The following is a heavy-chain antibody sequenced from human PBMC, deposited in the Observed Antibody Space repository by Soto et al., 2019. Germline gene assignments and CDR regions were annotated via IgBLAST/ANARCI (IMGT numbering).Heavy chain of an antibody. J-gene: IGHJ3*02. CDR1: GYTFTGYY. D-gene: IGHD5-12*01. Sequence: QVQLVQSGAEVKKPGASVKVSCKASGYTFTGYYMHWVRQAPGQGLEWMGWINPNSGGTNYAQKFQGWVTMTRDTSISTAYMELSRLRSDDTAVYYCARGSRVEMATGGNAFDIWGQGTMVTVSS. CDR3: ARGSRVEMATGGNAFDI. CDR2: INPNSGGT. V-gene: IGHV1-2*04.